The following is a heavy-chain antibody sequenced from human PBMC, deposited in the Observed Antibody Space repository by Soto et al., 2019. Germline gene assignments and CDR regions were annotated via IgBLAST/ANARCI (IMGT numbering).Heavy chain of an antibody. CDR1: GYTFTSYY. V-gene: IGHV1-46*01. J-gene: IGHJ6*02. Sequence: ASVKVSCKASGYTFTSYYMHWVRQAPGQGLEWMGIINPSGGSTSNAQKFQGRVTMTRDTSTSTVYMEVSSLRPEDTAVYYCARDRDFWTGSEYEYYGMDVWGQGTTVTVSS. D-gene: IGHD3-3*01. CDR2: INPSGGST. CDR3: ARDRDFWTGSEYEYYGMDV.